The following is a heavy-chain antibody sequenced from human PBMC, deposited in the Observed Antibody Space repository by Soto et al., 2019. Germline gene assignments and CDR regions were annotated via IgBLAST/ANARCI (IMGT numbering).Heavy chain of an antibody. V-gene: IGHV1-2*04. J-gene: IGHJ4*02. CDR1: GCTCTSFY. D-gene: IGHD3-3*01. Sequence: ASVKVPGKATGCTCTSFYIHGVRHTPGQGLEWMGWINPNGGGTNYAQKFQDWVTMTRDTSISTAYMELSRLKSDDTAVYYCARVATIFGVVPDYWGQGTLVTVSS. CDR3: ARVATIFGVVPDY. CDR2: INPNGGGT.